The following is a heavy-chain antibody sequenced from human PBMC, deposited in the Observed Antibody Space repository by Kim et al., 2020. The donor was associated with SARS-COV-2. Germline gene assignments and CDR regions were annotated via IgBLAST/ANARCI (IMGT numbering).Heavy chain of an antibody. CDR3: AKRPERRLFHFDY. CDR2: ISYDGNNK. Sequence: GGSLRLSCAASGFTFSNYGMHWVRQAPGKGLEWVAVISYDGNNKYYADSVMGQFTISRDNSKNTLYLQMNSLRAEDTAAYYCAKRPERRLFHFDYWGQGTLVTVSS. J-gene: IGHJ4*02. D-gene: IGHD3-22*01. V-gene: IGHV3-30*18. CDR1: GFTFSNYG.